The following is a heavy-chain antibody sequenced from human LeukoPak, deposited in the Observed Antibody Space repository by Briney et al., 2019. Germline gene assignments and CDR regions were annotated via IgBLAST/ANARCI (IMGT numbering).Heavy chain of an antibody. J-gene: IGHJ4*02. D-gene: IGHD5-18*01. Sequence: SETLSLTCTVSGGSISSYYWSWIRQPPGKGLEWIGSIYYSGSTYYNPSLKSRVTISVDTSKNQFSLKLSSVTAADTAVYYCARNSYGSYSDYWGQGTLVTVSS. CDR3: ARNSYGSYSDY. V-gene: IGHV4-39*01. CDR1: GGSISSYY. CDR2: IYYSGST.